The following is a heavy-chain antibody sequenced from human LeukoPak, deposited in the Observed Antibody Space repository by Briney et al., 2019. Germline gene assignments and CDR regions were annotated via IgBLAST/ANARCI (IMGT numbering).Heavy chain of an antibody. V-gene: IGHV1-18*01. D-gene: IGHD6-19*01. CDR1: GYTFTSYG. CDR3: ARAGPYSSGWLRSGYYYYYMDV. Sequence: ASVKVSCKASGYTFTSYGISWVRQAPGQGLEWMGWISAYNGNTNYAQKLQGRGTMTTDTSTSTAYMELRSLRSDDTAVYYCARAGPYSSGWLRSGYYYYYMDVWGKGTTVTVSS. J-gene: IGHJ6*03. CDR2: ISAYNGNT.